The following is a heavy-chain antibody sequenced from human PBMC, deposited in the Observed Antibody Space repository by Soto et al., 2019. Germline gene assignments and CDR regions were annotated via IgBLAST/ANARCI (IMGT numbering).Heavy chain of an antibody. V-gene: IGHV4-59*01. CDR3: AREGTAMIFDC. D-gene: IGHD5-18*01. Sequence: SETLSLTCTVSGGSISSSYWSWIRQPPGKGLEWIGYIYYNRNTNYNPSLKSRVTISVDTSKNQFSLKVSSVTAADTAVYYCAREGTAMIFDCWGQGTLVTVSS. CDR2: IYYNRNT. J-gene: IGHJ4*02. CDR1: GGSISSSY.